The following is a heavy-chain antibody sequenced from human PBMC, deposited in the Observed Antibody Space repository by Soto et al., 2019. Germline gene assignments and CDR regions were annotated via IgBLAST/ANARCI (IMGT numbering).Heavy chain of an antibody. J-gene: IGHJ5*02. CDR1: GYTFFTYD. Sequence: QVHLVQSGVEVKTPGASVKVSCQASGYTFFTYDISWMRQAPGQGLEWMGWISTYSGDTKYAQKFQGRVTMTTDKYTTTAYLEMRSVRSDDTAVYYCARHHGPTTSENWFGPWGQGTLVTVSS. V-gene: IGHV1-18*01. CDR2: ISTYSGDT. D-gene: IGHD5-12*01. CDR3: ARHHGPTTSENWFGP.